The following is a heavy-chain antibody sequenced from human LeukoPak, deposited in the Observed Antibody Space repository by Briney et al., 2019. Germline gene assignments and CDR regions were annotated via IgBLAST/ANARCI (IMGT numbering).Heavy chain of an antibody. CDR3: AKESTVTPGNVNWFDP. CDR1: GFTFSDFT. D-gene: IGHD4-17*01. CDR2: ISSSSSSYI. Sequence: GGSLRLSCAASGFTFSDFTMHWVRQAPGKGLEWVSCISSSSSSYIYYADSVRGRFTISRDNAKNSLYLQMNSLRAEDTAVYYCAKESTVTPGNVNWFDPWGQGTLVTVSS. V-gene: IGHV3-21*04. J-gene: IGHJ5*02.